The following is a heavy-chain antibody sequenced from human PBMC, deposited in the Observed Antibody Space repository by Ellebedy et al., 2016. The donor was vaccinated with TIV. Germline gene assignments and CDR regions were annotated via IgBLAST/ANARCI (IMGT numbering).Heavy chain of an antibody. D-gene: IGHD3-10*01. CDR2: ISHDGSDK. Sequence: GESLKISCEASGVSVSSHGMHWVRQAPGKGLQWVAVISHDGSDKIYADSVRGRFTISRDNSKNTLYLQMNSLRAEDTAVYYCEAFGATDYWGQGTLVTVSS. J-gene: IGHJ4*02. V-gene: IGHV3-33*05. CDR3: EAFGATDY. CDR1: GVSVSSHG.